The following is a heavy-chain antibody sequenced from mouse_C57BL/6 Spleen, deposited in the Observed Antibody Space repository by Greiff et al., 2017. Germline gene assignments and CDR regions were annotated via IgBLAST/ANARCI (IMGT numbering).Heavy chain of an antibody. D-gene: IGHD1-2*01. CDR3: ARRKLTTAPWFAD. V-gene: IGHV1-26*01. J-gene: IGHJ3*01. Sequence: VQLQQSGPELVKPGASVKISCKASGYTFTDYYMNWVKQSHGKSLEWIGDINPNNGGTSYNQKFKGKATLTVDKSSSTAYMELRSLTSEDSAVYYCARRKLTTAPWFADWGQGTLVTVSA. CDR1: GYTFTDYY. CDR2: INPNNGGT.